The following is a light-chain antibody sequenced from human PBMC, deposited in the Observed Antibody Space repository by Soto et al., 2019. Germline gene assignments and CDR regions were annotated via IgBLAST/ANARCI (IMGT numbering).Light chain of an antibody. Sequence: QSVLTQPRSVSGSPGQSVTISCTGTSSDVGGYNYVSWYQQHPGKAPKLMISEVSKRPSGVPDRFSGSKSGNTASLTVSGLQAEDEADYYCSSYAGSNNLLFGGGTKVTVL. V-gene: IGLV2-8*01. CDR2: EVS. CDR1: SSDVGGYNY. CDR3: SSYAGSNNLL. J-gene: IGLJ3*02.